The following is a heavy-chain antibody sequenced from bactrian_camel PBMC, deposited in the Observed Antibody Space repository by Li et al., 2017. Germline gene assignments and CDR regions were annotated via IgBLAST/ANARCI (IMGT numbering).Heavy chain of an antibody. Sequence: HVQLVESGGGLVQPGGSLRLSCAASGFTFSTYYMSWVRQAPGKELEWVSSIYNGLSGTRYADSVKGRFTISLDNAKNTLYLQMNSLKPEDSAMYYCAATFPLRGSYRDPANFAYWGQGTQVTVS. CDR3: AATFPLRGSYRDPANFAY. V-gene: IGHV3S6*01. D-gene: IGHD4*01. CDR1: GFTFSTYY. J-gene: IGHJ6*01. CDR2: IYNGLSGT.